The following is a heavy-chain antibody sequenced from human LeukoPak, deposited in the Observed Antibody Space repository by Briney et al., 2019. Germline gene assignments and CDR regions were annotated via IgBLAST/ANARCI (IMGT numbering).Heavy chain of an antibody. CDR2: INPSGGST. CDR1: GYTFTSYY. V-gene: IGHV1-46*01. CDR3: ASSGLGYAMESV. D-gene: IGHD2-8*02. J-gene: IGHJ4*02. Sequence: ASVNVSCTASGYTFTSYYMHWVRQAPGQGLEWMGIINPSGGSTSYAQKFQGRVTMTRDTSTSTVYMELSSLRSEDTAVYYCASSGLGYAMESVWGQGTLVTVSS.